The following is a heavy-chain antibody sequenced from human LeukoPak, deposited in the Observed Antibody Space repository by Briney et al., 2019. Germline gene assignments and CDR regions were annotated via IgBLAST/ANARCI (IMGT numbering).Heavy chain of an antibody. J-gene: IGHJ3*02. CDR3: ARDLVPAAIRAFDI. CDR1: GGSISNYY. CDR2: VYYSGIT. V-gene: IGHV4-59*01. Sequence: PSGTLSLTCSVSGGSISNYYWSWIRQSPGRGLEWIGYVYYSGITNYNPSLKSRVTMSVDTSKNQFSLKLSSVIAADTAVYYCARDLVPAAIRAFDIWGQGTMITVSS. D-gene: IGHD2-2*01.